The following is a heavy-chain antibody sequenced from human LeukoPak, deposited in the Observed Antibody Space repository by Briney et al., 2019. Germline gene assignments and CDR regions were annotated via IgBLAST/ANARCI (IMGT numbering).Heavy chain of an antibody. V-gene: IGHV4-39*01. Sequence: SETLSLTCTVSGGSISSNSYYWGWIRQPPGKGLECIGSIYYSGSTYYNPSLKSRVTISVDTSKNQFSLKLSSVTAADTAVHYCARRSGSGTYRYYFDYWGQGTLVTVSS. CDR2: IYYSGST. CDR3: ARRSGSGTYRYYFDY. CDR1: GGSISSNSYY. D-gene: IGHD3-10*01. J-gene: IGHJ4*02.